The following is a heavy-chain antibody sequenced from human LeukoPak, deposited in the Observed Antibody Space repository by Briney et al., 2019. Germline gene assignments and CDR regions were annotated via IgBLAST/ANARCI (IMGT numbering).Heavy chain of an antibody. V-gene: IGHV3-23*01. Sequence: GGSLRLSCAASGFTFSSYAMSWVRQAPGKGLEWVSAISGSGGSTYYADSVKGRFTISRDNSKNTLYLQMNSLRAEDTAVYYCAKISTPEYCSGGSCYSPSFDYWGQGTLVTVSS. D-gene: IGHD2-15*01. CDR2: ISGSGGST. CDR3: AKISTPEYCSGGSCYSPSFDY. CDR1: GFTFSSYA. J-gene: IGHJ4*02.